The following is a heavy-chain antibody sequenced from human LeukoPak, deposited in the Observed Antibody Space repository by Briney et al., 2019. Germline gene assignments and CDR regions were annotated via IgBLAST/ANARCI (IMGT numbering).Heavy chain of an antibody. CDR1: GYSFTSYW. Sequence: GEPLKISCKASGYSFTSYWIGWVRQMPGKGLEWMGIIYPGDSDTRYSPSFQGQVTISADKSISTAYLQWSSLKASDTAMYYCARLGSTRSGWNGVDYWGQGTLVTVSS. CDR3: ARLGSTRSGWNGVDY. J-gene: IGHJ4*02. CDR2: IYPGDSDT. V-gene: IGHV5-51*01. D-gene: IGHD6-19*01.